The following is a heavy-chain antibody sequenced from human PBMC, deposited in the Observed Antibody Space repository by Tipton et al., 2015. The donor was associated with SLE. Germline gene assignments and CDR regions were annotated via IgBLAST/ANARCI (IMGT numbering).Heavy chain of an antibody. V-gene: IGHV4-59*02. CDR3: ARGGNVWGSYRPFDY. CDR1: GGSVSTDY. Sequence: TLSLTCTVSGGSVSTDYWSWIRQPPGKGLEWIGKIYYSGSTNYNPSLQSRVTILLDTSKNQFSLKLSSVTAADTAVYYCARGGNVWGSYRPFDYWGQGTLVTVSS. CDR2: IYYSGST. J-gene: IGHJ4*02. D-gene: IGHD3-16*02.